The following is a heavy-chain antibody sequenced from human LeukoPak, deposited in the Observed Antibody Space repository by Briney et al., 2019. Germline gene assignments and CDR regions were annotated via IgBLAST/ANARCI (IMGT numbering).Heavy chain of an antibody. CDR1: GFTFSSYA. D-gene: IGHD5-18*01. CDR3: ARDVRGYSYGSYYYYYYYMDV. V-gene: IGHV3-64*01. J-gene: IGHJ6*03. Sequence: GGSLRLSCAASGFTFSSYAMHWVRQAPGKGLEYVSAISSNGGSTYYANSVKGRFTISRENSKNTLYLQMGSLRAEDMAVYYCARDVRGYSYGSYYYYYYYMDVWGKGTTVTVSS. CDR2: ISSNGGST.